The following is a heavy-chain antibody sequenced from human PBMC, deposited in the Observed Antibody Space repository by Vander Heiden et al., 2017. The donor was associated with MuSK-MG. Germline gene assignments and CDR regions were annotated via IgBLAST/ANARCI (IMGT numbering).Heavy chain of an antibody. CDR3: AREDGASDAFDI. CDR1: GFTFSSYS. CDR2: ISSSSSYI. Sequence: EVQLVESGGGLVKPGGSLRLSCAASGFTFSSYSMNWVRQAPGKGLEWVSSISSSSSYIYYADSVKGRFTISRDNAKNSLYLQMNSLRAEDTAVYYCAREDGASDAFDIWGQGTMVTVSS. V-gene: IGHV3-21*01. D-gene: IGHD3-16*01. J-gene: IGHJ3*02.